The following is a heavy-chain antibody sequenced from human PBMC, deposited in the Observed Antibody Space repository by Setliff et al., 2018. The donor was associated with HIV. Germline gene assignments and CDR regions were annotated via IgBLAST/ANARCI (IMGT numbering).Heavy chain of an antibody. CDR3: ARSSRANEAFDV. CDR2: FTPFNDNT. J-gene: IGHJ3*01. V-gene: IGHV1-45*02. Sequence: VKVSCKASGYTFTDHYLHWVRQAPGQALEWMGWFTPFNDNTNYAQKYRGRISITRDRSLSTAYMELSSLRSEDTGMYYCARSSRANEAFDVWGQGTMVTVSS. CDR1: GYTFTDHY.